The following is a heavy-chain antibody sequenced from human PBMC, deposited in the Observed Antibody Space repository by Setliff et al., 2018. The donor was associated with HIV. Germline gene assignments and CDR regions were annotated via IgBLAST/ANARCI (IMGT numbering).Heavy chain of an antibody. V-gene: IGHV3-48*01. CDR1: GFTFSTYS. Sequence: GGSLRLSCAASGFTFSTYSMTWVRQAPGKGLEWVSYISGSSSPIYYADSVKGRFTISRDNSKNTLFLQMNSLRSEDTAVYYCAKEDQRVTSVDYWGQGTPVTAPQ. D-gene: IGHD2-2*01. CDR2: ISGSSSPI. J-gene: IGHJ4*02. CDR3: AKEDQRVTSVDY.